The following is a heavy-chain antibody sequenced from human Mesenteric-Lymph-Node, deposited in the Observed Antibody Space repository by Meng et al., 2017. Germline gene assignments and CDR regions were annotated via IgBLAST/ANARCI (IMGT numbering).Heavy chain of an antibody. CDR3: AKDYGSGSYYNWASGMDV. CDR2: ISWNSGSI. CDR1: GFTFDDYA. Sequence: GGSLRLSCAASGFTFDDYAMHWVRQAPGKGLEWVSGISWNSGSIGYADSVKGRFTISRDNAKNSLYLQMNSLRAEDMALYYCAKDYGSGSYYNWASGMDVWGQGTTVTVSS. V-gene: IGHV3-9*03. J-gene: IGHJ6*02. D-gene: IGHD3-10*01.